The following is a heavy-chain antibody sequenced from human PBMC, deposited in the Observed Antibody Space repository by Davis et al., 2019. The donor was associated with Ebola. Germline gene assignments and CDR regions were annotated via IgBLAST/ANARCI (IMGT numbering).Heavy chain of an antibody. J-gene: IGHJ6*02. CDR2: IYTSGST. CDR1: GGSISSGSYY. D-gene: IGHD6-13*01. Sequence: SETLSLTCTVSGGSISSGSYYWSWIRQPAGKGLEWIGHIYTSGSTNYNPSLKSRVTISVDTSKNQFSLKLSSVTAADTAVYYCARAPGQQLYLVYYYYGMDVWGQGTTVTVSS. CDR3: ARAPGQQLYLVYYYYGMDV. V-gene: IGHV4-61*09.